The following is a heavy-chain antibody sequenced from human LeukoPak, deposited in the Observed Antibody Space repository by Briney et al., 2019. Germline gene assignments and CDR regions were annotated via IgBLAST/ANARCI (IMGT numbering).Heavy chain of an antibody. Sequence: PGGSLRLSCAASGFTVSSNYMSWVRQAPGKGLEWVSVIYSCGSTYYADSVKGRFTISRDNAKNSLYLQMNSLRAEDTAVYYCARRRYDSPYGMDVWGQGTTVTVSS. CDR1: GFTVSSNY. J-gene: IGHJ6*02. CDR2: IYSCGST. V-gene: IGHV3-66*03. D-gene: IGHD3-22*01. CDR3: ARRRYDSPYGMDV.